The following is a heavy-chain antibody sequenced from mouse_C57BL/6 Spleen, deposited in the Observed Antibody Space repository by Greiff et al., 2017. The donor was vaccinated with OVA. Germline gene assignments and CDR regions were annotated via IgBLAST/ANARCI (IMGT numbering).Heavy chain of an antibody. V-gene: IGHV5-4*01. CDR1: GFTFSSYA. J-gene: IGHJ4*01. Sequence: EVQRVESGGGLVKPGGSLKLSCAASGFTFSSYAMSWVRQTPEKRLEWVATISDGGSYTYYPDNVKGRFTISRDNAKNNLYLQMSHLKSEDTAMYYCAREDYYYWGQGTSVTVSS. CDR2: ISDGGSYT. D-gene: IGHD1-1*02. CDR3: AREDYYY.